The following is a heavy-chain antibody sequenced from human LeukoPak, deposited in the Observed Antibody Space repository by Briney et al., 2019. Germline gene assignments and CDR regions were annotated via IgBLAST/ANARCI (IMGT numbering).Heavy chain of an antibody. Sequence: PGGSLRLSCAASGFTFSDYYMSWVRQAPGKGLEWVSAISGSGGSTYYADSVKGRFTISRDNSKNTLYLQMNSLRAEDTAVYYCAKVRPTAMVTRGPFDYWGQGTLVTVSS. D-gene: IGHD5-18*01. J-gene: IGHJ4*02. V-gene: IGHV3-23*01. CDR1: GFTFSDYY. CDR3: AKVRPTAMVTRGPFDY. CDR2: ISGSGGST.